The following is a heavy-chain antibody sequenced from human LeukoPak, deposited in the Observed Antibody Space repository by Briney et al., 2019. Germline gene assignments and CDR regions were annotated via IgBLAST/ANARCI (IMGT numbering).Heavy chain of an antibody. Sequence: PSETLSLTCTVSGGSISSYYWSWIRQPPGKGLEWIGYIYYSGSTNYNPSLKSRVTISVDTSKNQFSLKLSSVTAADTAVYYCAEGYCSGGSCYSGWFDPWGQGTLVTVSS. CDR2: IYYSGST. CDR1: GGSISSYY. V-gene: IGHV4-59*08. CDR3: AEGYCSGGSCYSGWFDP. D-gene: IGHD2-15*01. J-gene: IGHJ5*02.